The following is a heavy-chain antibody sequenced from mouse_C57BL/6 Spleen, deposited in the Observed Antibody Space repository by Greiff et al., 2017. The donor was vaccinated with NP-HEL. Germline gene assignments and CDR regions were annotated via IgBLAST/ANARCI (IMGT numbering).Heavy chain of an antibody. V-gene: IGHV5-9*01. Sequence: EVNVVESGGGLVKPGGSLKLSCAASGFTFSSYTMSWVRQTPEKRLEWVATISGGGGNTYYPDSVKGRFTISRDNAKNTLYLQMSSLRSEDTALYYCARQGNWDVANQAWFAYWGQGTLVTVSA. J-gene: IGHJ3*01. CDR3: ARQGNWDVANQAWFAY. D-gene: IGHD4-1*01. CDR2: ISGGGGNT. CDR1: GFTFSSYT.